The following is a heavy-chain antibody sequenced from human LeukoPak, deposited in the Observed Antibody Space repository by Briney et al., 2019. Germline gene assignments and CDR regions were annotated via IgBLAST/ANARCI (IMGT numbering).Heavy chain of an antibody. Sequence: PGGSLRLSCAASGFTFSSYSMNWVRQAPGKGLEWVSSISSSSSYIYYADSVKGRFTISRDNAKNSLYLQMNSLRAEDTAVYYCARDRVRGIIPFDYWGQGTLVTVSS. J-gene: IGHJ4*02. CDR3: ARDRVRGIIPFDY. CDR1: GFTFSSYS. D-gene: IGHD3-10*01. V-gene: IGHV3-21*01. CDR2: ISSSSSYI.